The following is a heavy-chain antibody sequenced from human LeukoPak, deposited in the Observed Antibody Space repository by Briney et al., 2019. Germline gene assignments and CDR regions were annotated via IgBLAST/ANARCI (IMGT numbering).Heavy chain of an antibody. D-gene: IGHD2-8*02. Sequence: SETLSLTCTVSGVSFNAYYWSWISQSPGKGLEWIGEVSPGGYIKYNPSLKSRVTISVDTSESQLSLRLSSVTAADTAMYYCARIRCGHTGDICFNHWAQGTLVTVSS. V-gene: IGHV4-34*01. CDR1: GVSFNAYY. CDR2: VSPGGYI. J-gene: IGHJ4*02. CDR3: ARIRCGHTGDICFNH.